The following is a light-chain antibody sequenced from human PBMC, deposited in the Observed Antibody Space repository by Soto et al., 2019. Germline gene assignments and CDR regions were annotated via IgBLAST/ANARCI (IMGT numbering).Light chain of an antibody. CDR1: SSDVGAFNY. Sequence: QSVLTQPASVSGSPGQSITISCIGTSSDVGAFNYVSWYQHHPGKAPKLIIYDVTDRPSGVSIRFSASKSGNTASLTSSGPQAEDEADYYSCSYTTSNTEVFGTGTKVTVL. CDR3: CSYTTSNTEV. V-gene: IGLV2-14*03. J-gene: IGLJ1*01. CDR2: DVT.